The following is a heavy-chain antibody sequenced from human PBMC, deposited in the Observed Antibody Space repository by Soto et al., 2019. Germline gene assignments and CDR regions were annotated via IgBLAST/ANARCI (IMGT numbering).Heavy chain of an antibody. J-gene: IGHJ4*02. CDR1: GYTFTSYG. V-gene: IGHV1-18*01. D-gene: IGHD3-10*01. CDR3: ARGLWFGELDY. CDR2: ISAYNGNT. Sequence: QVQLVQSGAEVKKPGASVKVSCKASGYTFTSYGISWVRQAPGQGLEWMGWISAYNGNTNYAQKLQGRVSMTTDTSTSAAYMELRSRRAGDAAVYYCARGLWFGELDYWGQGTLVTVSS.